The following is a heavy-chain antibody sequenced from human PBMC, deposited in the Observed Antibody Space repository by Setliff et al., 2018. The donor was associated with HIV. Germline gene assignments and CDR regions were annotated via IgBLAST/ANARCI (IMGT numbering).Heavy chain of an antibody. Sequence: GGSLRLSCAASGFRFNIYAMTWVRQAPGKGLQWVSSISGSGGSTYYADSVKGRFTISRDNSKNKVYLQMNNLRAEDTAVYYCATDSSGYYLGGFDYWGQGTLVTVSS. V-gene: IGHV3-23*01. D-gene: IGHD3-22*01. CDR3: ATDSSGYYLGGFDY. CDR2: ISGSGGST. CDR1: GFRFNIYA. J-gene: IGHJ4*02.